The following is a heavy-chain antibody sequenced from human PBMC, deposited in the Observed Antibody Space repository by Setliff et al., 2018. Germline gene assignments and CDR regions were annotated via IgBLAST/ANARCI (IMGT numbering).Heavy chain of an antibody. CDR1: GVSIANTASY. CDR3: VRDVGDGYGVDAYAGGGFDI. D-gene: IGHD4-17*01. J-gene: IGHJ3*02. Sequence: SETLSLTCNVSGVSIANTASYWSWIRQPAGKTLEWIGQVYVGGNTYYNPSFESRVSISVDTSKNQFSLKLTFVTAADTAVYYCVRDVGDGYGVDAYAGGGFDIWGQGTMVTVSS. V-gene: IGHV4-61*09. CDR2: VYVGGNT.